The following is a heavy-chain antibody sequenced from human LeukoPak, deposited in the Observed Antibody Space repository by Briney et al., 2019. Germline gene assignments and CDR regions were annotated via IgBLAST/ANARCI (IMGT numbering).Heavy chain of an antibody. J-gene: IGHJ4*02. CDR2: IYPGDSDT. CDR1: VYSFATYW. D-gene: IGHD1/OR15-1a*01. V-gene: IGHV5-51*03. CDR3: ARYLHYGTFFDF. Sequence: GESLKISCKGSVYSFATYWIGCVREMPGKGLEWMGIIYPGDSDTRYSPSFQGQVTISPDKSITTAYLQWSSLKASDTAMYYCARYLHYGTFFDFWGQGTLVTVSS.